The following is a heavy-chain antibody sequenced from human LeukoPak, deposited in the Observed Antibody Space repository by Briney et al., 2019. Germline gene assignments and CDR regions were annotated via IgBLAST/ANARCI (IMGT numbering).Heavy chain of an antibody. CDR2: MKSGTA. J-gene: IGHJ4*02. CDR3: TTDDYFGSGSYKGY. CDR1: GFTFSSYA. D-gene: IGHD3-10*01. Sequence: PGGSLRLSCAASGFTFSSYAMSWVRQAPGKGLEWVGRMKSGTADYAAPVTGRFTISRDDSKDTLYLQMNNLRTEDTAVYYCTTDDYFGSGSYKGYWGQGTLVTVSS. V-gene: IGHV3-15*01.